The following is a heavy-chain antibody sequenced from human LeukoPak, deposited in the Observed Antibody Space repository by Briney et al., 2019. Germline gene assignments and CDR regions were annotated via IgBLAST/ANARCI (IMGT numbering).Heavy chain of an antibody. CDR2: VYYSGST. Sequence: SETLSLTCTVSGGSMSSYYWSWIRQPPGKGLEWIGYVYYSGSTNYNSSLKSRVTISVDTSKNQFFLNLSSVTAADTAVYYCASRLRGGDFVWDSWGQGTLVTVSS. V-gene: IGHV4-59*01. D-gene: IGHD2-21*02. CDR1: GGSMSSYY. J-gene: IGHJ5*01. CDR3: ASRLRGGDFVWDS.